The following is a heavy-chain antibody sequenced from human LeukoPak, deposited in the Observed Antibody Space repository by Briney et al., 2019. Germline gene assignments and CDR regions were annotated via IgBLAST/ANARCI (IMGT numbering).Heavy chain of an antibody. CDR2: IYYSGST. D-gene: IGHD3-22*01. V-gene: IGHV4-39*07. CDR3: ARVPWYYDRRGDYSRIYYFDY. CDR1: GGSISSSSYY. Sequence: PSETLSLTCTVSGGSISSSSYYWGWIRQPPGKGLEWIGSIYYSGSTYYNPSLKSRVTISVDTSKNQFSLRLKSVTAADTAVYYCARVPWYYDRRGDYSRIYYFDYWGQGTLVTVSS. J-gene: IGHJ4*02.